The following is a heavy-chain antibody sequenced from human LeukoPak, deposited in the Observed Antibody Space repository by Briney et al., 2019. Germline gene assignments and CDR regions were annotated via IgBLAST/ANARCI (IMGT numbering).Heavy chain of an antibody. CDR1: GYTFTGYY. CDR2: INPNSGGT. J-gene: IGHJ4*02. CDR3: ARDTFVRYSYGYEAETEDY. V-gene: IGHV1-2*02. D-gene: IGHD5-18*01. Sequence: ASVKVSCKASGYTFTGYYVHWVRQAPGQGLEWMGWINPNSGGTNYAQKFQGRVTMTRDMSTGTVYMELSSLRSEDTAVYYCARDTFVRYSYGYEAETEDYWGQGTLVTVSS.